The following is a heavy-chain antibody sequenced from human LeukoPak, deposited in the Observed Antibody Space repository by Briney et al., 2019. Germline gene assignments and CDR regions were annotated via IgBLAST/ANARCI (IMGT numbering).Heavy chain of an antibody. Sequence: GGSLRLSCEASGFTFNTYSMNWARQAPGKGLEWVSSIDSSGGYMFYADSVKGRFIISRDNSKNTLYLQMNSLRAEDTAVYYCARAGPSSSWHQFDYWGQGTLVTVSS. CDR3: ARAGPSSSWHQFDY. D-gene: IGHD6-13*01. V-gene: IGHV3-21*01. J-gene: IGHJ4*02. CDR2: IDSSGGYM. CDR1: GFTFNTYS.